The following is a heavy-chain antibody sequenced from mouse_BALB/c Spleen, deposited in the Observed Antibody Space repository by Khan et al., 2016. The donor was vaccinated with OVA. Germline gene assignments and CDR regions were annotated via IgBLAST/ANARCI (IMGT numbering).Heavy chain of an antibody. CDR1: GFTFSNYG. CDR3: TSHLTGSFAY. J-gene: IGHJ3*01. Sequence: EVELVESGGDLVKPGGSLKLSCAASGFTFSNYGMSWVRQTPDKRLEWVATISSDGTYTYYPDSVKGRFTISRNNAKNTLYLQMSSLKSEDTAMYYCTSHLTGSFAYWGQGTLVTVSA. V-gene: IGHV5-6*01. CDR2: ISSDGTYT. D-gene: IGHD4-1*01.